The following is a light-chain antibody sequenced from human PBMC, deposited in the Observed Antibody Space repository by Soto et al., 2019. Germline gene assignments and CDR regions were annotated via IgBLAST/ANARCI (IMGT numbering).Light chain of an antibody. Sequence: SYELTQPPSVSVAPGQTARITCGENNIGRESVHWYQQKPGQAPVLVVYEDSDRPSGIPERFSGSKSGRTATLTISRVEAGDEADYFCQVWDNDHRFVFGTGTKVTVL. CDR1: NIGRES. CDR2: EDS. V-gene: IGLV3-21*02. CDR3: QVWDNDHRFV. J-gene: IGLJ1*01.